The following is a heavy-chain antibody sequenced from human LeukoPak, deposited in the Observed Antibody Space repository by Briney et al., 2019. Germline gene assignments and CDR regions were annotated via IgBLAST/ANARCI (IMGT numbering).Heavy chain of an antibody. CDR3: AKDDHYYDSSGLIDY. Sequence: PGGFLRLSCAASGFTFSSYAMSWGRQAPGKGLEWVSAISGSGGSTSYADSVKGRFTISRDNSKNTLYLQMNSLRAEDTAVYYCAKDDHYYDSSGLIDYWGQGTLVTVPS. V-gene: IGHV3-23*01. CDR1: GFTFSSYA. D-gene: IGHD3-22*01. J-gene: IGHJ4*02. CDR2: ISGSGGST.